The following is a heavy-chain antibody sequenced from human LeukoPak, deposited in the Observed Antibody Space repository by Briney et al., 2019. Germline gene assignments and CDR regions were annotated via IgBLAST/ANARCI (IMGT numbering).Heavy chain of an antibody. CDR3: ARDKSGRYYYDSSGYYYGY. CDR2: INPNSGGT. CDR1: GYTFTGYY. D-gene: IGHD3-22*01. Sequence: ASVKVSCKASGYTFTGYYMHWVRQAPGQGLEWMGWINPNSGGTNYAQKFQGRVTMTRDTSISTAYMELSRLRSDDTAVYYCARDKSGRYYYDSSGYYYGYWGQGTLVTVSS. V-gene: IGHV1-2*02. J-gene: IGHJ4*02.